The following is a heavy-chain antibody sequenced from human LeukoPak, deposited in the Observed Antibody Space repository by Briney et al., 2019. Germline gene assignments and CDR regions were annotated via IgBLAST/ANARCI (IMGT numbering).Heavy chain of an antibody. V-gene: IGHV3-48*03. D-gene: IGHD6-19*01. CDR2: ISTSGSPI. CDR1: GFTFSSYE. J-gene: IGHJ2*01. CDR3: ARDPLRVAGTGRFFDL. Sequence: GGPLRLSCATSGFTFSSYEMNWVRQAPRKGREWVSYISTSGSPIYYADSVKGRFTISRDNAKNFLFLQMNGLRAEDTAIYYCARDPLRVAGTGRFFDLWGRGTLVTVFS.